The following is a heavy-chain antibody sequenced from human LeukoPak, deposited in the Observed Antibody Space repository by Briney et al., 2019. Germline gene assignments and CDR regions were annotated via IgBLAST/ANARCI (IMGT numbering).Heavy chain of an antibody. D-gene: IGHD4-11*01. V-gene: IGHV3-74*01. J-gene: IGHJ4*01. CDR1: GFTFSRYW. CDR3: VRSAFLTTEFYFDY. CDR2: LNTDGRTI. Sequence: GGSLRLSCAASGFTFSRYWMHWVRQAPGKGLVWVSRLNTDGRTITYADSVKGRFTISRDNAKNTLYLQMNSLRAEDTAVYYCVRSAFLTTEFYFDYWGHGTLVTVSS.